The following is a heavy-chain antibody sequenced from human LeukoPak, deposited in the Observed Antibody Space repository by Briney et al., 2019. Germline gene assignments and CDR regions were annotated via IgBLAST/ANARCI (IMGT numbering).Heavy chain of an antibody. V-gene: IGHV3-15*01. CDR2: LKRTIDGVTA. D-gene: IGHD1-1*01. J-gene: IGHJ4*02. Sequence: GGSLRLSCAASGFNFSSASLTWVRQAPGKSLEWIGHLKRTIDGVTADYVNSVIDRLTISADDSKNTLYLQIRRLNTEDTAVYYCTTGHLDDSFEFWGQGILVTVSS. CDR3: TTGHLDDSFEF. CDR1: GFNFSSAS.